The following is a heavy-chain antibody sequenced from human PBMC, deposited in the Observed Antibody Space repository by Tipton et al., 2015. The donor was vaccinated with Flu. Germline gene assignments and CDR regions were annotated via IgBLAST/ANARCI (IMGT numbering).Heavy chain of an antibody. CDR2: INHSGST. CDR3: ARGRTYPRDYDYVWGSYRSPRGMDV. CDR1: GGSFSGYY. V-gene: IGHV4-34*01. Sequence: TLSLTCAVYGGSFSGYYWSWIRQPPGKGLEWIGEINHSGSTNYNPSLKSRVTISVDTSKNQFSLKLSSVTAADTAVYYCARGRTYPRDYDYVWGSYRSPRGMDVWGQGTTVTVSS. J-gene: IGHJ6*02. D-gene: IGHD3-16*02.